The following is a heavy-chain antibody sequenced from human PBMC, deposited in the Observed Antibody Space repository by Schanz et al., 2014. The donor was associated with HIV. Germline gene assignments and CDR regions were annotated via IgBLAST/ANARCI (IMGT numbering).Heavy chain of an antibody. CDR1: GFTFSTKG. Sequence: VQLLESGGGVVQPGRSLRLSCAASGFTFSTKGMHWVRQAPGKGLEWVAVISYDGSNKYCADSVKGRFTISRDNSKNTLYLQMNSLRAEDTAVYYCAKRRDSGYAYFDYWGQGTLVTVSP. J-gene: IGHJ4*02. D-gene: IGHD1-1*01. V-gene: IGHV3-30*18. CDR2: ISYDGSNK. CDR3: AKRRDSGYAYFDY.